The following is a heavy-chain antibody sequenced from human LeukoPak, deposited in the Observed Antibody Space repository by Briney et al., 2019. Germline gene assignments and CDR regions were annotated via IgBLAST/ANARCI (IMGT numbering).Heavy chain of an antibody. CDR2: ISSSSSYT. CDR1: GFTFSDYY. CDR3: ARVVVPAAAAFDY. J-gene: IGHJ4*02. D-gene: IGHD2-2*01. Sequence: GGSLTLSCAASGFTFSDYYMSWIRQAPGKGLELVSYISSSSSYTNYADSVKGRFTISRDNAKNSLYLQMNSLTAEDTAVYYCARVVVPAAAAFDYWGQGTLVTVSS. V-gene: IGHV3-11*06.